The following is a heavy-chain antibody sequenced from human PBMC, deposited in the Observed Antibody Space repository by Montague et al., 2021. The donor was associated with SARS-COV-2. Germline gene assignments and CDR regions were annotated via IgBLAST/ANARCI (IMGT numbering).Heavy chain of an antibody. CDR2: IYYSGST. J-gene: IGHJ6*02. D-gene: IGHD3-3*01. CDR3: ARYPWRITLFGVVTRYGMDV. CDR1: GGSVSSGSYY. Sequence: SETLSLTCIVSGGSVSSGSYYWSWIRQPPGKGLEWIGYIYYSGSTNYNPSLKSRVTISVDTSKNQFSLKLSSVTAADTAVYYCARYPWRITLFGVVTRYGMDVWGQGTTVTVSS. V-gene: IGHV4-61*01.